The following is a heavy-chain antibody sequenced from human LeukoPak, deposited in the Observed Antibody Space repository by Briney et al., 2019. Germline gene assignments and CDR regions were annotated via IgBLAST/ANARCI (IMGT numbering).Heavy chain of an antibody. V-gene: IGHV3-30*18. Sequence: GGSLRLSCAASGFTFSSFGMHWVRQVPGKGLDWVAVISYDGSDKYYADSVKGRFTISRDNSKNTQYLQMSSLRADDTALYYCAKVLSGWYGTDYWGQGTLVTVSS. D-gene: IGHD6-19*01. CDR3: AKVLSGWYGTDY. J-gene: IGHJ4*02. CDR2: ISYDGSDK. CDR1: GFTFSSFG.